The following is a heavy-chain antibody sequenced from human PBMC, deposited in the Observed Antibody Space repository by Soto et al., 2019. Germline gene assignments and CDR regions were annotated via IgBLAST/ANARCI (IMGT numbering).Heavy chain of an antibody. J-gene: IGHJ4*02. Sequence: QVQLVQSGAEVKKPGSSVKVSCKASGGTFSSYTISWVRQAPGQGLEWMGRIIPILGIANYAQKFQGRVTINADKSTSTAYMELSSLRSEDTAVYYCARVARDYCDYFDYWGQGTLVTVSS. CDR3: ARVARDYCDYFDY. CDR1: GGTFSSYT. D-gene: IGHD4-17*01. CDR2: IIPILGIA. V-gene: IGHV1-69*02.